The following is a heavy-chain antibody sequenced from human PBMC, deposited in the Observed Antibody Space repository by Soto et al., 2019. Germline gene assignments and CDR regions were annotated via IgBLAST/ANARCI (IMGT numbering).Heavy chain of an antibody. CDR2: IIPILGIA. Sequence: QVQLVQSGAEVKKPGSSVKVSCKASGGTFSSYTISWVRQAPGQGLEWMGRIIPILGIANYAQKFQGRVTITADQSTRTAYMELSSLRSEDTAVYYCARGAYDYVWGSYRPAFDYWGQGTLVTVSS. D-gene: IGHD3-16*02. CDR3: ARGAYDYVWGSYRPAFDY. CDR1: GGTFSSYT. J-gene: IGHJ4*02. V-gene: IGHV1-69*02.